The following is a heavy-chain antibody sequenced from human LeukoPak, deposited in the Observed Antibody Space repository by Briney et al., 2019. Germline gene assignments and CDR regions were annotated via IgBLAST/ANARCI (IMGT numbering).Heavy chain of an antibody. V-gene: IGHV4-39*07. J-gene: IGHJ4*02. Sequence: SETLSLTCTVSGGSISSTFYYWGWIRQPPGKGLEWIGSINYSGSTNYNPSLKSRVTISVDTSKNQFSLKLSSVTAADTAVYYCARVARTYYFDYWGQGTLVTVSS. CDR2: INYSGST. CDR1: GGSISSTFYY. CDR3: ARVARTYYFDY.